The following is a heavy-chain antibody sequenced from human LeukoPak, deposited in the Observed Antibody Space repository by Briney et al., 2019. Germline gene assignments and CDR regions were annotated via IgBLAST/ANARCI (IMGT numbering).Heavy chain of an antibody. CDR2: IYHSGST. CDR1: GYSISSGYY. CDR3: AGSIGRTVKDFDY. V-gene: IGHV4-38-2*01. J-gene: IGHJ4*02. Sequence: SETLSLTCAVSGYSISSGYYWGWIRQPPGKGLEWIGSIYHSGSTYYNPSLKSRVTISVDTSKNQFSLKLSSVTAADTAVYYCAGSIGRTVKDFDYWDQGTLVTVSS. D-gene: IGHD4-17*01.